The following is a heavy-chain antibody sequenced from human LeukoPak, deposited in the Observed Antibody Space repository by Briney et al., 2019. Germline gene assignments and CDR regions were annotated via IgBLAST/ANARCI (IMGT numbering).Heavy chain of an antibody. CDR1: GGSFSGYY. CDR2: IYYSGST. D-gene: IGHD6-6*01. CDR3: ARRTEYRRDAFDI. V-gene: IGHV4-39*01. J-gene: IGHJ3*02. Sequence: SETLSLTCAVYGGSFSGYYWGWIRQPPGKGLEWIGSIYYSGSTYYNPSLKSRVTISVDTSKNQFSLKLSSVTAADTAVYYCARRTEYRRDAFDIWGQGTMVTVSS.